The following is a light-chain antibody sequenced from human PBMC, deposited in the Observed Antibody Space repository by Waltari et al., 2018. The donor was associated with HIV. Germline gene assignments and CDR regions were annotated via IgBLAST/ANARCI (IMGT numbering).Light chain of an antibody. CDR3: QSYDSSLTGYV. V-gene: IGLV1-40*01. J-gene: IGLJ1*01. CDR2: GND. CDR1: TSNIGAGSD. Sequence: QSVLRQPPSVSGAPGQRVTISCTGNTSNIGAGSDVHWYQQLPGTAPKLLMYGNDKRPSGVPDRVSGCKSDTSASLATTGLQAEDEADYYCQSYDSSLTGYVFGTGTRVTVL.